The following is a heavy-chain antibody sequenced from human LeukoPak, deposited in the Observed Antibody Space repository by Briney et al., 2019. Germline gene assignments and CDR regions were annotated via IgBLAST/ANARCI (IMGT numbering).Heavy chain of an antibody. D-gene: IGHD5-12*01. CDR2: ISGSRDYI. V-gene: IGHV3-21*01. CDR1: GFTFSIYN. Sequence: PGGSLRLSCVASGFTFSIYNIYWVPHAPGKGLESVSPISGSRDYIYYADSVNGRFSISRDNAKNSVYLQMNSLRAEDTAVYYCARHPSGYRFGSSHYLDYWGLGTLVTVSS. J-gene: IGHJ4*02. CDR3: ARHPSGYRFGSSHYLDY.